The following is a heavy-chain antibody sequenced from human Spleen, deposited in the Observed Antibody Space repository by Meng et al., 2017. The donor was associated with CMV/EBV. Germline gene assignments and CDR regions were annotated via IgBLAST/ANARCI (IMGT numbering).Heavy chain of an antibody. J-gene: IGHJ3*02. V-gene: IGHV3-66*01. CDR2: IYSGGST. D-gene: IGHD5-12*01. CDR1: GFTVSSNY. Sequence: EVQLVESGGGLVQRGGXXGRSCAASGFTVSSNYMSWVRQAPGKGLEWVSVIYSGGSTYYADSVKGRFTISRDNSKNTLYLQMNSLRAEDTAVYYCAREYSGYAAFDIWGQGTRVTVSS. CDR3: AREYSGYAAFDI.